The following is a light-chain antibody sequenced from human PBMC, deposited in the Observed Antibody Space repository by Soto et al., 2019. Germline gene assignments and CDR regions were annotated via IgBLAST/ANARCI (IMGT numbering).Light chain of an antibody. J-gene: IGKJ5*01. CDR2: DAS. V-gene: IGKV3-11*01. Sequence: EIVLTQSPATLSLSAGERATLSGRASQSVRSYLAWYQQKRGQAPRLXIYDASNRDTGIPARVSGSGSRTEFTLTISSLQSEDFATYYCQQRNSYPITFGQGTGLEIK. CDR1: QSVRSY. CDR3: QQRNSYPIT.